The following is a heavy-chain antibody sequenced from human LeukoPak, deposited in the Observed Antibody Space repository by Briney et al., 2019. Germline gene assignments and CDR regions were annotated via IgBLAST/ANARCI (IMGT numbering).Heavy chain of an antibody. Sequence: SETLSLTCTVSGGSVTSHDWSWIRQPPGKGLEWIGYSNNVGSIDYNPSLESRVTISVDTSKNQFSLRLSSVTAADTAVYYCARHYDVRGGGRYYEHSWGQGTLVIVSS. J-gene: IGHJ4*02. D-gene: IGHD1-26*01. CDR3: ARHYDVRGGGRYYEHS. V-gene: IGHV4-59*08. CDR2: SNNVGSI. CDR1: GGSVTSHD.